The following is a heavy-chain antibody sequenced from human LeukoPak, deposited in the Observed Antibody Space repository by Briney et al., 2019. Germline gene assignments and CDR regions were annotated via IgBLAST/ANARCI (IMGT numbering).Heavy chain of an antibody. CDR1: GFTFSSCW. V-gene: IGHV3-74*01. CDR2: INSDGSST. J-gene: IGHJ3*02. CDR3: ARRNRQDAFDI. Sequence: PGGSLSLSCAASGFTFSSCWMHWVRQAPGKGLVWVSRINSDGSSTSYADSVKGRFTISRDNAKNTLYLQMNSPRAEDTAVYYCARRNRQDAFDIWGQGTMVTVSS.